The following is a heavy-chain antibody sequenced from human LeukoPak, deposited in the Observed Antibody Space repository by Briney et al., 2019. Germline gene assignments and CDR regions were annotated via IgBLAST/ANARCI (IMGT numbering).Heavy chain of an antibody. V-gene: IGHV4-38-2*02. CDR1: GYSISSGYY. J-gene: IGHJ4*02. CDR3: SFSGFDSDFDY. CDR2: IYHSGST. D-gene: IGHD5-12*01. Sequence: PSETLSLTCTVSGYSISSGYYWTWIRQPPGKGLEWIGNIYHSGSTYYNPSLKSRITISMDTPKNHFSLKLSSVTAADTALYARSFSGFDSDFDYWGQGTLVTVSS.